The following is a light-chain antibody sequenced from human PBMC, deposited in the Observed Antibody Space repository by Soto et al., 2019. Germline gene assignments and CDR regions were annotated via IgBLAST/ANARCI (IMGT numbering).Light chain of an antibody. J-gene: IGKJ5*01. CDR3: QKYNNWPQIT. Sequence: ELLMTHSPATLSVSPVEGATLSCRASRSATSNLACYQQKPGQAPRLIIYGASNRATGIPDRFSGSGSGTEFTLTISSLKSEDFAVYFCQKYNNWPQITFGQGTRLEIK. V-gene: IGKV3-15*01. CDR2: GAS. CDR1: RSATSN.